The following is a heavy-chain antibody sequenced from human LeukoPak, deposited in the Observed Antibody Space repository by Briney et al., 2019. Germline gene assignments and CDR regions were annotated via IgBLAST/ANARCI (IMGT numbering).Heavy chain of an antibody. V-gene: IGHV3-23*01. D-gene: IGHD3-10*01. Sequence: GGSLRLSCAASGFTFSSYGMSWVRQAPGKGLEWVSAISGSGGSTYYADSVKGRFTISRDNSKNTLYLQMNSLRAEDTAVYYCAKDLGFGELGGIAFDYWGQGTLVTVSS. J-gene: IGHJ4*02. CDR1: GFTFSSYG. CDR3: AKDLGFGELGGIAFDY. CDR2: ISGSGGST.